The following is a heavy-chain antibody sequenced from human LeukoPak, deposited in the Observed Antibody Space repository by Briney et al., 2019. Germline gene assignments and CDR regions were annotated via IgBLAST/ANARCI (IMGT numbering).Heavy chain of an antibody. CDR2: IYSGGST. V-gene: IGHV3-53*01. Sequence: GGSLRLSCAASGFTVSSNYMSWVRQAPGKGLEWVSVIYSGGSTYYADSVKGRFTISRDNSKNTLHLQMNSLRAEDTAVYYCARDRTSWFDPWGQGTLVTVSS. CDR3: ARDRTSWFDP. J-gene: IGHJ5*02. CDR1: GFTVSSNY.